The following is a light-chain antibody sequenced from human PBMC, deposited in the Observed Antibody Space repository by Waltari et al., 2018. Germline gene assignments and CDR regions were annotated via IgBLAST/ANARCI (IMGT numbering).Light chain of an antibody. J-gene: IGLJ2*01. CDR1: SSDVGGYNY. CDR3: SSYTSSSTLGV. V-gene: IGLV2-14*01. Sequence: QSALTQPASVSGSPGQSITISCTGTSSDVGGYNYVSWYQQHPGKAPKLMIYDVSNRPSVVSNRFSGSKSGNTASRTISGLQAEDEADYYCSSYTSSSTLGVFGGGTKLTVL. CDR2: DVS.